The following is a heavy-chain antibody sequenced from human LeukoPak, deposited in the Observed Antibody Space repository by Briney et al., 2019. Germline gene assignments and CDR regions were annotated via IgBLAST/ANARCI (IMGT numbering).Heavy chain of an antibody. V-gene: IGHV3-49*03. Sequence: GGSLRLSCTASGFTFGDYAMNWIRQAPGKGLEWVGFIRSKAYGGTTEYAASVKGRFTISRDDSKSIAYLQMNSLKTEDTAVYYCTSDSGYEGDYYYYMDVWGKGTTVTVSS. CDR2: IRSKAYGGTT. CDR3: TSDSGYEGDYYYYMDV. J-gene: IGHJ6*03. CDR1: GFTFGDYA. D-gene: IGHD5-12*01.